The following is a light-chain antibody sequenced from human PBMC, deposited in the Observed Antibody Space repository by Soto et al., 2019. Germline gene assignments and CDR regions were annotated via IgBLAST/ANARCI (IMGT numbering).Light chain of an antibody. CDR3: QQHSNWPLT. CDR2: ETS. Sequence: EIVLTQSPATLSLSSGERATLSCRASQSVRGYLAWYQQKPGQAPRLLIYETSSRATGIPARFSGSGSGTDFTLTINSLEPEDLAVYYCQQHSNWPLTFSGGTKIEIK. V-gene: IGKV3-11*01. CDR1: QSVRGY. J-gene: IGKJ4*01.